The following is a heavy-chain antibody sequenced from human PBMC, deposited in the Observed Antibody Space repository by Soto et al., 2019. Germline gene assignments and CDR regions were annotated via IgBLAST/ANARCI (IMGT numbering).Heavy chain of an antibody. CDR2: INTEGSVT. J-gene: IGHJ4*02. CDR3: ARASMGTLDY. CDR1: GFTFSSYW. D-gene: IGHD7-27*01. V-gene: IGHV3-74*01. Sequence: EVQLVESGGGLVQPGGSLRLSCAASGFTFSSYWMYWVRQDPGKGLAWASRINTEGSVTNYADSVKGRFTISRDNAKNTLYLQMNSLRTEDTAVYYCARASMGTLDYWGQGTLVTVSP.